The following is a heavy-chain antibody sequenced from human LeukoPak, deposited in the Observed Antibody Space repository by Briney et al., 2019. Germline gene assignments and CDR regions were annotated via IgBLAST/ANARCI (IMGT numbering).Heavy chain of an antibody. Sequence: ASVKVSCKASGYTFTGYYMHWVRQAPGQGLEWMGRINPNGGGTNYAQKFQGRVTMTRDTSISTAYMELSRLRSDDTAVYYCARVVFHYDILTGYSFDYWGQGTLVTVSS. CDR2: INPNGGGT. CDR1: GYTFTGYY. D-gene: IGHD3-9*01. CDR3: ARVVFHYDILTGYSFDY. J-gene: IGHJ4*02. V-gene: IGHV1-2*06.